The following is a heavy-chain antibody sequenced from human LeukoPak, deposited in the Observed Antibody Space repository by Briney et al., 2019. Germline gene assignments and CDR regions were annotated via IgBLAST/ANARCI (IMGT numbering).Heavy chain of an antibody. Sequence: GRCLRLSCAAYAFTFSDSAISWVRQAPGKWLEWLSTVIGSGRNTNYADSVKGRFTISRDNSKNTLFLQINNLRAEDTAIYYCARVGDYYGSEELDYWGQGTLVTVSS. CDR1: AFTFSDSA. CDR3: ARVGDYYGSEELDY. J-gene: IGHJ4*02. D-gene: IGHD3-10*01. V-gene: IGHV3-23*01. CDR2: VIGSGRNT.